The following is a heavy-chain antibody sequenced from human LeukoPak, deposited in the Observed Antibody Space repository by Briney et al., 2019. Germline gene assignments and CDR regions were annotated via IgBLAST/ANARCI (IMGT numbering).Heavy chain of an antibody. CDR3: VKASSDYYYDS. CDR1: GFTFSTYA. D-gene: IGHD3-22*01. J-gene: IGHJ5*01. Sequence: GGSLRLSCSASGFTFSTYAMHWVRQAPGKGLEYVSASSSKGDSTFYADSVKGRFTISRDNSKNTLYLQMSSLRTEDTAVYYCVKASSDYYYDSWVQGTLVPVSS. V-gene: IGHV3-64D*06. CDR2: SSSKGDST.